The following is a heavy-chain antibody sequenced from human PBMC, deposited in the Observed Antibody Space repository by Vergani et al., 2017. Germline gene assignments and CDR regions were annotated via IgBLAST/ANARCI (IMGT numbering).Heavy chain of an antibody. Sequence: EVQLVESGGGLVQPGGSLRLSCAASGFTFSSYWMHWVRQAPGNGLVWVSRINSDGSSTSYADSVKGRFTISRDNAKNTLYLQMNSLRAEDTAVYYCARAGTTFHDAFDIWGQGTMVTVSS. CDR3: ARAGTTFHDAFDI. J-gene: IGHJ3*02. CDR2: INSDGSST. CDR1: GFTFSSYW. D-gene: IGHD1-7*01. V-gene: IGHV3-74*01.